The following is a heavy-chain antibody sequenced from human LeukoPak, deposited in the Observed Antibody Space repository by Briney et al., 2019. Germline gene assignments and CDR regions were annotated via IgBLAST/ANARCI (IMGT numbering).Heavy chain of an antibody. CDR2: ISGNAHNT. CDR3: AKRASSMIIVVIKGSQYFDS. V-gene: IGHV3-23*01. D-gene: IGHD3-22*01. Sequence: GGSLRLSCEASGFTFSTYGMTWVRQAPGKGLEWVSSISGNAHNTYYADSVKGRFTISRDNSKNTVSLRMNSLRAEDTAVYYCAKRASSMIIVVIKGSQYFDSWGQGTLVTVSS. J-gene: IGHJ4*02. CDR1: GFTFSTYG.